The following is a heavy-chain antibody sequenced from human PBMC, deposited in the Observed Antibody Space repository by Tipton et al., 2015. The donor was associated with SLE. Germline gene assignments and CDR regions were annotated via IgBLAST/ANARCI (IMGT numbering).Heavy chain of an antibody. CDR3: ARDITDYMFSFHI. CDR2: ISYSGST. J-gene: IGHJ3*02. CDR1: GGFISSGYYY. D-gene: IGHD3-3*01. Sequence: TLSLTCTVSGGFISSGYYYWSWIRQHPGMGLEWIGYISYSGSTYYNPSLKSRLSISLDTSKNLFSMKLASVTAADTAVYYCARDITDYMFSFHIWGQGTMVTVSS. V-gene: IGHV4-31*03.